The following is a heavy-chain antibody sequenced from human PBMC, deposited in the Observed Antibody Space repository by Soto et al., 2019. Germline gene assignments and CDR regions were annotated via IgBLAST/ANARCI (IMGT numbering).Heavy chain of an antibody. J-gene: IGHJ4*02. D-gene: IGHD2-21*01. CDR1: GFSVTDYT. V-gene: IGHV3-30*01. CDR2: ISDDGRND. CDR3: ARDRVLGFCGGGSCGILDS. Sequence: LRLSCAASGFSVTDYTMYWVRQAPGKGLEWVAIISDDGRNDYYADSVRGRFTISRDNSRNTLHLQMTSLRDDDTALYYCARDRVLGFCGGGSCGILDSWGRGAPVTVSS.